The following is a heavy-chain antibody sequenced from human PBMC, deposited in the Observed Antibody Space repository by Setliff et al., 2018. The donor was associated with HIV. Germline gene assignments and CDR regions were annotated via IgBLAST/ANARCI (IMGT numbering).Heavy chain of an antibody. Sequence: SETLSLTCTISGGSFGDYHWSWIRQPAGRGLEWIGRIFRSGTTDYKFSLKSRVTISIDTSRNQFSLGLTSVTAEDTAVYYCARDRHYSGLGSYGPWGPGTLVTVSS. CDR2: IFRSGTT. CDR1: GGSFGDYH. V-gene: IGHV4-4*07. J-gene: IGHJ5*02. D-gene: IGHD3-10*01. CDR3: ARDRHYSGLGSYGP.